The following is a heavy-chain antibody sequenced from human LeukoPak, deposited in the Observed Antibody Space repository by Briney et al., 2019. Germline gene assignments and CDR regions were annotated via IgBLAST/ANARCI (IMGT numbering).Heavy chain of an antibody. CDR2: IIPIFGTA. D-gene: IGHD3-16*02. V-gene: IGHV1-69*05. J-gene: IGHJ4*02. CDR1: GGTFSSYA. CDR3: ARPRIARPSHYCFDY. Sequence: SVKVSCKASGGTFSSYAISWVRQAPGQGLEWMGRIIPIFGTANYAQKFQGRVTITTDESTSTAYMELSSLRSEDTAVYYCARPRIARPSHYCFDYWGQGTPVTVSS.